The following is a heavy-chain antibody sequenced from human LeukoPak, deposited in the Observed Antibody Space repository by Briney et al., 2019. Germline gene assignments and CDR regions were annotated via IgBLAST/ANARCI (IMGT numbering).Heavy chain of an antibody. D-gene: IGHD2/OR15-2a*01. CDR3: TTVSHFYL. V-gene: IGHV3-15*01. Sequence: GGSLRLSCAASGFTFSDAWLSWVRQAPGKGLDWIGRIKNGGTTDYAAPVKGRFTISRDDSKATLYLQMNSLKTEDTAIYYCTTVSHFYLGGQGTLVTVSS. CDR1: GFTFSDAW. J-gene: IGHJ4*02. CDR2: IKNGGTT.